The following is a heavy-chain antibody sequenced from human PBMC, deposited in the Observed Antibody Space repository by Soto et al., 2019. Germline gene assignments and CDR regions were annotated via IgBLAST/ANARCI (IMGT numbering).Heavy chain of an antibody. CDR3: AIYHLELFRFDY. CDR2: ISLYNGNT. Sequence: ASVKVSCKAYDFSFTSHGISWVRQAPGQGLGWMGWISLYNGNTNYAQQFQGRATMTTDTSTSTAYMELRSLRSDDTAMYFCAIYHLELFRFDYWGQGTLVTVSS. J-gene: IGHJ4*02. CDR1: DFSFTSHG. V-gene: IGHV1-18*04. D-gene: IGHD2-2*01.